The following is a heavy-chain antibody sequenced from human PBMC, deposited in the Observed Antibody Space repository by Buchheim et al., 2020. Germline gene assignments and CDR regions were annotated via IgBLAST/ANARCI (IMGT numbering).Heavy chain of an antibody. CDR3: ARDGSQLWYYGFDY. D-gene: IGHD5-18*01. CDR1: GFTFSSYG. CDR2: IWHDGSKK. J-gene: IGHJ4*02. V-gene: IGHV3-33*01. Sequence: QVQLVESGGGVVQPGTSLRLSCAASGFTFSSYGMHWVRQAPGKGLEWVASIWHDGSKKYYADSVKGRFTISRDNSKNTLLLQMNSLRAEDTAVYYCARDGSQLWYYGFDYWGQGTL.